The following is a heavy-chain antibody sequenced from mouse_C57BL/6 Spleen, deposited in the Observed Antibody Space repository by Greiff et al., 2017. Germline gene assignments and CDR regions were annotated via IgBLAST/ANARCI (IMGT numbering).Heavy chain of an antibody. CDR1: GYTFTSYW. D-gene: IGHD1-1*01. J-gene: IGHJ2*01. V-gene: IGHV1-64*01. CDR2: IHPNSGST. CDR3: ARPYAATVVENYFDY. Sequence: QVQLQQPGAELVKPGASVKLSCKASGYTFTSYWMHWVKQRPGQGLEWIGMIHPNSGSTNYNEKFKSKATLTVDKSSSTAYMQLSSLTSEDSAVYYCARPYAATVVENYFDYWGQGTTLTVSS.